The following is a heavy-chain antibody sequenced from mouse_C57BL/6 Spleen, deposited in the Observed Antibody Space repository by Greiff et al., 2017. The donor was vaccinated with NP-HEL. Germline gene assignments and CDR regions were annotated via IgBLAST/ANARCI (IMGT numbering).Heavy chain of an antibody. J-gene: IGHJ4*01. CDR2: IYPGDGDT. CDR3: AREAGYYGSRGAMDY. V-gene: IGHV1-80*01. Sequence: QVQLQQSGAELVKPGASVKISCKASGYAFSSYWMNWVKQRPGKGLEWIVQIYPGDGDTNYNGKFKGKATLTADKSSSTAYMQLSSLTSEDSAVYFCAREAGYYGSRGAMDYWGQGTSVTVSS. CDR1: GYAFSSYW. D-gene: IGHD2-1*01.